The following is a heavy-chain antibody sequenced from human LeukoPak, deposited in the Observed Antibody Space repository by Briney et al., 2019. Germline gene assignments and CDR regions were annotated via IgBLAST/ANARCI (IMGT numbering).Heavy chain of an antibody. Sequence: PGGSLRLSRAASGFTFSSYAMSWVRQAPGKGLEWVSAISGSGGSTYYADSVKGRFTSSRDNSKNTLYLQMNSLRAEDTAVYYCAKSVVIAAAGHSAFDIWGQGTMDTVSS. CDR3: AKSVVIAAAGHSAFDI. V-gene: IGHV3-23*01. J-gene: IGHJ3*02. D-gene: IGHD6-13*01. CDR2: ISGSGGST. CDR1: GFTFSSYA.